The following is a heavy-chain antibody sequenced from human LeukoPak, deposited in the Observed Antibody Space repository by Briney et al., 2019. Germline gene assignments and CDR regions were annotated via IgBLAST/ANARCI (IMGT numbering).Heavy chain of an antibody. D-gene: IGHD5-18*01. CDR2: INSDETTT. CDR3: ARENTQYSYGQY. CDR1: GFTFSNYW. Sequence: HPGGSLRLSCAASGFTFSNYWMHWVRQAPGKGLVWVSRINSDETTTTYADSVRGRFTISRDNAKNTPYLQMDSLRAEDTAVYYCARENTQYSYGQYWGQGTLVTVSS. J-gene: IGHJ4*02. V-gene: IGHV3-74*01.